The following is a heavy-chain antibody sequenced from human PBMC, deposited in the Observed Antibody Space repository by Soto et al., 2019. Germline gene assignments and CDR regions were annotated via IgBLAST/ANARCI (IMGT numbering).Heavy chain of an antibody. CDR2: ISYDGSNK. D-gene: IGHD6-13*01. CDR1: GFTFSSYA. V-gene: IGHV3-30-3*01. Sequence: GGSLRLSCAAAGFTFSSYAMHWVRQAPGKGLEWVAVISYDGSNKYYADSVKGRFTISRDNAKNTLYLQMNSLRAEDTAVYYCARAYSLAAAEYYFDYWGQETLVTVSS. J-gene: IGHJ4*02. CDR3: ARAYSLAAAEYYFDY.